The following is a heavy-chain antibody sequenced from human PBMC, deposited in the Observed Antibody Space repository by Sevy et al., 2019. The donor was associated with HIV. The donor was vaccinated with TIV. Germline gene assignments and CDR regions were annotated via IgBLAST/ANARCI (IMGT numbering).Heavy chain of an antibody. J-gene: IGHJ5*02. D-gene: IGHD2-15*01. CDR2: IRGNGVST. Sequence: GGSLRLSCAASGFTFSDAIMTWGRQAPGKGLEWVSSIRGNGVSTYYADSVKGRFTISRDNSKNTLYLQMNSLRAEDTVIYYCAKGSSATGYDPWGQGTLVTVSS. CDR1: GFTFSDAI. CDR3: AKGSSATGYDP. V-gene: IGHV3-23*01.